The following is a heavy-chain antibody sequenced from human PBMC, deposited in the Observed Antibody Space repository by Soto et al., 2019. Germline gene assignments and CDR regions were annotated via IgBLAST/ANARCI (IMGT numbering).Heavy chain of an antibody. D-gene: IGHD2-15*01. V-gene: IGHV4-31*03. CDR2: IYYSGST. J-gene: IGHJ5*02. CDR1: GGSISSGGYY. Sequence: QVQLQESGPGLVKPSQTLSLTCTVSGGSISSGGYYWSWIRQHPGKGLEWIGYIYYSGSTYYNPSLKSRVTISVDTSKNQFSLKLSPVTAADTAVYYCARGSAASSWFDPWGQGTLVTVSS. CDR3: ARGSAASSWFDP.